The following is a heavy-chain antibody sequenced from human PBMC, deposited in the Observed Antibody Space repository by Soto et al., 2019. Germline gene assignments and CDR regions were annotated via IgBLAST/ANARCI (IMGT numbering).Heavy chain of an antibody. J-gene: IGHJ6*02. CDR2: ISPTTSHI. CDR1: GFTFSSCT. V-gene: IGHV3-21*01. Sequence: EVHLVESGGGLVKPGGSLRLSCAVSGFTFSSCTMNWVRQAPGKGLEWVSSISPTTSHIYYADSVKGRFTISRDNANNSLFLQMNSLRAEDTAVYYCWGCSGGARHQNYGMDVWGQGTTVTVSS. D-gene: IGHD2-15*01. CDR3: WGCSGGARHQNYGMDV.